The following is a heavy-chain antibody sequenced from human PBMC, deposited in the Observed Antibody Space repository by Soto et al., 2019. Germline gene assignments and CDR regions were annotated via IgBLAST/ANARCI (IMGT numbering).Heavy chain of an antibody. CDR1: GFTFSSYW. D-gene: IGHD3-22*01. CDR2: IKQDGSEK. CDR3: ASCPPPSSGYYYYYGMDV. V-gene: IGHV3-7*01. J-gene: IGHJ6*02. Sequence: PGGSLRLSCAVSGFTFSSYWMSWVRQAPGKGLEWVANIKQDGSEKYYVDSVKGRFTISRDNAKNSLYLQMNSLRAEDTAVYYCASCPPPSSGYYYYYGMDVWGQGTTVTVSS.